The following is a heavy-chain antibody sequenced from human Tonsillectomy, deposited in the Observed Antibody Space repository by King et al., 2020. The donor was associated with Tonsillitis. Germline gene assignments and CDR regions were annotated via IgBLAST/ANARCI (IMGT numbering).Heavy chain of an antibody. CDR3: ARVKYYYGSGGAFDI. CDR2: ISSSSSYI. V-gene: IGHV3-21*01. D-gene: IGHD3-10*01. J-gene: IGHJ3*02. CDR1: GFTFSSYS. Sequence: VQLVESGGGLVKPGGSLRLSCAASGFTFSSYSMNWVRQAPGKGLEWVASISSSSSYIYYADSVKGRFTISRDNAKNSLYLQMNSLRAEDTAVYHCARVKYYYGSGGAFDIWDQGTMVTVSS.